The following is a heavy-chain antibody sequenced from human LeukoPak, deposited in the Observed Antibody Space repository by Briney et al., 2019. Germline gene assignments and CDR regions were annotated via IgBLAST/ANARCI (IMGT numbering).Heavy chain of an antibody. CDR2: IFHSGST. CDR3: ARANYYDTSGYSRGAFDI. D-gene: IGHD3-22*01. V-gene: IGHV4-38-2*02. J-gene: IGHJ3*02. Sequence: SETLSLTCSVSGYSISSGFYWGWIRQPPGKGLEWIGSIFHSGSTYYNPSLKSRVTISVDTSKNQFSLKLSSVTAADTAVFYCARANYYDTSGYSRGAFDIWGQGTMVTVSS. CDR1: GYSISSGFY.